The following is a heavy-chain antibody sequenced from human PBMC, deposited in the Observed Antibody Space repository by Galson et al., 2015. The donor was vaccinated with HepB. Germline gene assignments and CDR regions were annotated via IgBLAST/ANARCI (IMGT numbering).Heavy chain of an antibody. J-gene: IGHJ4*02. CDR3: AKDREGDTGDFDT. CDR1: GFTFSSYG. V-gene: IGHV3-30*18. Sequence: SLRLSCAASGFTFSSYGMHWVRQAPGKGLEWVAVISYDGSNKYYVDSVKGRFTISRDNSKNTLYLQMNSLRSEDTAVYYCAKDREGDTGDFDTWGQGTLVTVSS. D-gene: IGHD5-18*01. CDR2: ISYDGSNK.